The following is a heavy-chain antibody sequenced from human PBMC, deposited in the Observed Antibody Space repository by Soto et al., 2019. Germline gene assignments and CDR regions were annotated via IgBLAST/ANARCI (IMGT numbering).Heavy chain of an antibody. CDR1: GFSFSGYW. J-gene: IGHJ6*02. D-gene: IGHD1-26*01. V-gene: IGHV3-7*01. CDR2: IKQDGSEK. CDR3: ARYYRTVWARSYYYGMDV. Sequence: EAQLVESGGGLVQPGGSLRLSCVASGFSFSGYWMTWVRQAPGKGLEWVANIKQDGSEKYYVDSVKGRVTISRDNAKKSLFLEMSSLRAEDTATYYCARYYRTVWARSYYYGMDVWGQGTTVTVSS.